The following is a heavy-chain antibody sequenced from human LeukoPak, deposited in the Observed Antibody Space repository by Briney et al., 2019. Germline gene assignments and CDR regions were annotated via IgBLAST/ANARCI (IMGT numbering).Heavy chain of an antibody. J-gene: IGHJ4*02. CDR3: VKPSGYSGYGYFFDY. CDR1: GFTFSSYA. D-gene: IGHD5-12*01. CDR2: ISGSGGTT. Sequence: PGGSLRLSCAASGFTFSSYAMSWVRQAPGKGLEWVSDISGSGGTTYYADSVKGRFTISRDNSKNTLYLQMSSLRAEDTAVYYCVKPSGYSGYGYFFDYWGQGTLVTVSS. V-gene: IGHV3-23*01.